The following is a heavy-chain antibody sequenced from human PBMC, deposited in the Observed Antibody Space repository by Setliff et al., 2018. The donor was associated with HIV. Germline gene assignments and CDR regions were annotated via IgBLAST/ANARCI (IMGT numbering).Heavy chain of an antibody. CDR2: IYYSGST. Sequence: SETLSLTCTVSGGSISSSSYYWGWIRQPPGKGQEWIGSIYYSGSTNYNPSLKSRVTISVDTSKNQFSLKLSSVTAADTAVYNCARVPRSGGSWPYYYYYMDVWGKGTTVTVSS. CDR3: ARVPRSGGSWPYYYYYMDV. D-gene: IGHD2-15*01. V-gene: IGHV4-39*01. J-gene: IGHJ6*03. CDR1: GGSISSSSYY.